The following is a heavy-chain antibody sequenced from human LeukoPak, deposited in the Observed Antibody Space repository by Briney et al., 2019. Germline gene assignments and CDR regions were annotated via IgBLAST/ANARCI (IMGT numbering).Heavy chain of an antibody. J-gene: IGHJ5*02. CDR3: ARGTYSSSDRSKDGLRFDP. V-gene: IGHV3-33*01. D-gene: IGHD6-6*01. CDR2: IWYDGSNK. Sequence: GTSLRLSCAASGFTFSSYGMHWVRQAPGKGLEWVAVIWYDGSNKYYADSVKGRFTISRDNSKNTLYLQMNSLRAEDTAVYYCARGTYSSSDRSKDGLRFDPWGQGTLVTVSS. CDR1: GFTFSSYG.